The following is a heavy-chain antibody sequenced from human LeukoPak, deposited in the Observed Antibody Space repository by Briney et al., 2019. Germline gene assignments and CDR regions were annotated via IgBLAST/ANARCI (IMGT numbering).Heavy chain of an antibody. J-gene: IGHJ6*03. V-gene: IGHV4-4*09. D-gene: IGHD1-26*01. Sequence: SETLSLTCTVSGGSISSYYWSWIRQPPGKGLEWIGYIYTSGSTNYNPSLKSRVTISVDTSKNQSSLKLSSVTAADTAVYYCAREVGATTGNYMDVWGKGTTVTVSS. CDR2: IYTSGST. CDR3: AREVGATTGNYMDV. CDR1: GGSISSYY.